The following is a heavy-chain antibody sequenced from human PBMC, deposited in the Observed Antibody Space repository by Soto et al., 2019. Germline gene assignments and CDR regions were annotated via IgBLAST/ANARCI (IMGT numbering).Heavy chain of an antibody. CDR3: AKELAMGGATTFAY. Sequence: PSETLSLTCTVSGGSISSYYWSWIRQPPGKGLEWIGYIYYSGSTNYNPSLKSRVTISVDTSKNQFSLKLSSVTAADTAVYYCAKELAMGGATTFAYWGQGKLVTVSS. V-gene: IGHV4-59*01. CDR2: IYYSGST. CDR1: GGSISSYY. D-gene: IGHD1-26*01. J-gene: IGHJ4*02.